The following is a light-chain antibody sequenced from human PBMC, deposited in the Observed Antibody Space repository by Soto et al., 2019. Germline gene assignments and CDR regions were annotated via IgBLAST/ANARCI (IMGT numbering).Light chain of an antibody. CDR3: CTFAGSRPLDV. J-gene: IGLJ1*01. Sequence: QSALTQTPSVSGSPGQSVTMSCTGTRYDVGGYNYVSWYQQHPGKAPKVIIYEVDKRPSGVPDRFTGSKSGYTASLTVSGLLAEDEADYYCCTFAGSRPLDVFGTGTKVTVL. V-gene: IGLV2-8*01. CDR2: EVD. CDR1: RYDVGGYNY.